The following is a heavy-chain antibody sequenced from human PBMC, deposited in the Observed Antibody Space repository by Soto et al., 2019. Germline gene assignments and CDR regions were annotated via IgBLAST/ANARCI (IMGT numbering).Heavy chain of an antibody. Sequence: ETLSLTCSVSGGSVSSYWWSWIRQPPGKGLEWIGYIYYTGSTNYSPSLKGRVTISLDASKSQFSLKLTSVTAADTAVYYCARGPGASDYYFDYWGQGTMVTVSS. V-gene: IGHV4-59*02. CDR3: ARGPGASDYYFDY. D-gene: IGHD3-10*01. CDR2: IYYTGST. CDR1: GGSVSSYW. J-gene: IGHJ4*03.